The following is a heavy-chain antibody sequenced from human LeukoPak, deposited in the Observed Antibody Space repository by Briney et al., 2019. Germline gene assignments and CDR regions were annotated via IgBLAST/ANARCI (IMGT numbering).Heavy chain of an antibody. Sequence: GASVKVFCKASGYTFTSYAMHWVRQAPGQRLEWMGWINAGNGNTKYSQEFQGRVTITRDTSASTAYMELSSLRSEDMAVYYCARSYYDSSGYYYAFDIWGQGTMVTVSS. J-gene: IGHJ3*02. CDR2: INAGNGNT. D-gene: IGHD3-22*01. CDR1: GYTFTSYA. V-gene: IGHV1-3*03. CDR3: ARSYYDSSGYYYAFDI.